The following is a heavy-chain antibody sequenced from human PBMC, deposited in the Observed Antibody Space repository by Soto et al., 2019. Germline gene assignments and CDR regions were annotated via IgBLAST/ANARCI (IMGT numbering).Heavy chain of an antibody. CDR3: AVLGDFQSSNHGMVA. Sequence: QVQLQESGPGLVKPSETLSLTCTVSGDFISSYSWSWIRQSAGKGLEWIGRIYASGSTNYNPILKSRLTISVDTSRKQFSLKLSSVAAADTAVYYCAVLGDFQSSNHGMVAWGQGTTVTVSS. CDR1: GDFISSYS. J-gene: IGHJ6*02. V-gene: IGHV4-4*07. D-gene: IGHD3-10*01. CDR2: IYASGST.